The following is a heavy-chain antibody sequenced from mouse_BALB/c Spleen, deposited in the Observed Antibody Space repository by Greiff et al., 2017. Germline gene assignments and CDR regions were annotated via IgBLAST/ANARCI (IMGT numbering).Heavy chain of an antibody. CDR2: INPYNDGT. V-gene: IGHV1-14*01. Sequence: VQLKESGPELVKPGASVKMSCKASGYTFTSYVMHWVKQKPGQGLEWIGYINPYNDGTKYNEKFKGKATLTSDKSSSTAYMELSSLTSEDSAVYYCARWYGYDVGWFAYWGQGTLVTVSA. D-gene: IGHD2-2*01. CDR1: GYTFTSYV. CDR3: ARWYGYDVGWFAY. J-gene: IGHJ3*01.